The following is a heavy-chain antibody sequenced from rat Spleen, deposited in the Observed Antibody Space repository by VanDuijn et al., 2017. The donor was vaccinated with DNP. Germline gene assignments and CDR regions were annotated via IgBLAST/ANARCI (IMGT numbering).Heavy chain of an antibody. CDR1: GFTFSNYG. Sequence: EVQLVESGGGLVQPGGSLKLSCAASGFTFSNYGMAWVRQAPTKGLEWVASISTGGGNTYYRDSVKGRFTISRDNAKNTLYLQMDSLRSEDTATYYCARPPWEYGGYHFDYWGQGVMVTVSS. CDR3: ARPPWEYGGYHFDY. D-gene: IGHD1-11*01. CDR2: ISTGGGNT. J-gene: IGHJ2*01. V-gene: IGHV5S13*01.